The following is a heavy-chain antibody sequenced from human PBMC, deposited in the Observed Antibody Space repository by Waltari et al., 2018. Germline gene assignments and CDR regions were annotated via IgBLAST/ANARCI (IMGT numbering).Heavy chain of an antibody. J-gene: IGHJ4*02. D-gene: IGHD4-17*01. Sequence: QVQLQESGPGLVKPSETLSLTCAVSGYSISSGYYWGWIRQPPGKGLEWIGSIYHSGSTYYNPSLKSRVTLSVDTSKNQFSLKLSSVTAADTAVYYCARRGMTTVTWSQGTLVTVSS. V-gene: IGHV4-38-2*01. CDR2: IYHSGST. CDR3: ARRGMTTVT. CDR1: GYSISSGYY.